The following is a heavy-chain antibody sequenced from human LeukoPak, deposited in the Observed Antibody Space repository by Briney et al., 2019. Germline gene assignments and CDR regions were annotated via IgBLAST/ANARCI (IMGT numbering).Heavy chain of an antibody. CDR3: ARDGTQEAGLFDY. CDR1: GGTFSSYT. D-gene: IGHD6-13*01. J-gene: IGHJ4*02. Sequence: GASVKVSCKASGGTFSSYTISWVRQAPGQGLEWMGRIIPILGIANYAQKFQGRVTITADKSTSTAYMELSSLRSEDTAVYYCARDGTQEAGLFDYWGQGTLVTVSS. V-gene: IGHV1-69*04. CDR2: IIPILGIA.